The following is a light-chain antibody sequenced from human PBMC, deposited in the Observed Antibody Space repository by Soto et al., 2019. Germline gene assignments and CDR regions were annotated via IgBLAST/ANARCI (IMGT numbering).Light chain of an antibody. CDR2: GAS. V-gene: IGKV3-15*01. CDR3: QQYHIWPSWT. CDR1: QSVASLY. Sequence: EIVLTQSPDTLSLSPGERATLSCRASQSVASLYLAWYQQKPGQAPRLLIFGASSRATDIPARFSGSGSGTDFTLTISSLQSEDFAVYFCQQYHIWPSWTFGQGTKVDIK. J-gene: IGKJ1*01.